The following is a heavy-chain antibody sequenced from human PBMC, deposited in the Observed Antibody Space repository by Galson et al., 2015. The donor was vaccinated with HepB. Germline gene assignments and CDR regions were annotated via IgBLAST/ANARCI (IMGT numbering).Heavy chain of an antibody. CDR3: AKDSKGGGSYRTYNWFDP. J-gene: IGHJ5*02. Sequence: LRLSCAASGFTFSSYGMHWVRQAPGKGLEWVAVISYDGSNKYYADSVKGRFTISRDNSKNTLYLQMNSLRAEDTAVYYCAKDSKGGGSYRTYNWFDPWGQGTLVTVSS. CDR1: GFTFSSYG. V-gene: IGHV3-30*18. CDR2: ISYDGSNK. D-gene: IGHD1-26*01.